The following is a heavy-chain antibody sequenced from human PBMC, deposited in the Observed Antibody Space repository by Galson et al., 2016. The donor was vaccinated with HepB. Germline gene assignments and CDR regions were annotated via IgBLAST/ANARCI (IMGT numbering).Heavy chain of an antibody. V-gene: IGHV3-74*01. Sequence: SLRLSCAASGFTFDDYAMHWVRQAPGKGLVWVSRVNSDEISTSYADSVKGRFTISRDNAKNTLYLQMNSLRAEDTAVYYCARSDAFDIWGQGTMVTVSS. CDR3: ARSDAFDI. CDR2: VNSDEIST. J-gene: IGHJ3*02. CDR1: GFTFDDYA.